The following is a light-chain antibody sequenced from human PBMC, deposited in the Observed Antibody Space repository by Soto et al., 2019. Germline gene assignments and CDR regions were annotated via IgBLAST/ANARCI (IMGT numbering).Light chain of an antibody. CDR1: HSISSY. Sequence: EIVLTQSPATLSLSPGERATLSCRARHSISSYLAWYQHKPGQAPRLLIYDASNRATGIPARFSGSGSGTDFTLTISNLEPEDFAVYYCHQRSNWPLTFGGGTKVEIK. J-gene: IGKJ4*01. CDR3: HQRSNWPLT. CDR2: DAS. V-gene: IGKV3-11*01.